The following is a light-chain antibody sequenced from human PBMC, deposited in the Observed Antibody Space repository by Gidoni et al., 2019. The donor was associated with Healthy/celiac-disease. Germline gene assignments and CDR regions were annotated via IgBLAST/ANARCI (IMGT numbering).Light chain of an antibody. CDR1: QSISSY. Sequence: DIQMTHSPSSLSASGGDRVTTTCRASQSISSYLNWYQQKPGKAPKLLIYAASSWQSGVPSRFSGSGSGADFTLTSSSLQPEDFATYYCHQSYSTPPWTFGQGTKVEIK. V-gene: IGKV1-39*01. CDR3: HQSYSTPPWT. CDR2: AAS. J-gene: IGKJ1*01.